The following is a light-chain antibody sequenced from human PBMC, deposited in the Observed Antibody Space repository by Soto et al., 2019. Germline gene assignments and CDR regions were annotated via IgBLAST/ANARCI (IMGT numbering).Light chain of an antibody. CDR3: QYYNDYCWT. J-gene: IGKJ1*01. V-gene: IGKV1-5*03. Sequence: DIQLTQSPSTLSASVGDRVTITCRASQSISSWLAWYQQKPGKAPNLLIYKTSNLESGVPSRFSGSGSGTEFTLTISSLQPDDFATYYCQYYNDYCWTFGQGTQVEIK. CDR1: QSISSW. CDR2: KTS.